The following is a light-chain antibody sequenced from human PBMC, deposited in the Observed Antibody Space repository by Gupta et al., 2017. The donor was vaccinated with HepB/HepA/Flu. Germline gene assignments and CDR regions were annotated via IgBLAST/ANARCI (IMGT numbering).Light chain of an antibody. CDR2: VAS. CDR1: QSISNY. J-gene: IGKJ3*01. CDR3: QHSHSTPFT. V-gene: IGKV1-39*01. Sequence: DIQMTQSASSLSASVGDRVTITCRASQSISNYLNWYQEKPGKAPKVLIYVASSLQSGVPSRFSGSGSGTDFTLTISRLQAEDFATYYCQHSHSTPFTFGHGTKVEIK.